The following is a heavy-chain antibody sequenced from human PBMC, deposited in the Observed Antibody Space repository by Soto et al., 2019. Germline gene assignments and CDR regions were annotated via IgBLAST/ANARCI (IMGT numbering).Heavy chain of an antibody. CDR2: ISAYNGNT. CDR3: ARDEGSSSWYGYYYYGMDV. CDR1: GYTFTSYG. Sequence: ASVKVSCKASGYTFTSYGISWVRQAPGQGLEWMGWISAYNGNTNYAQKLQGRVTMTTDTSTSTAYMELRSLRSDDTAVYYCARDEGSSSWYGYYYYGMDVWGQGTTVTVYS. J-gene: IGHJ6*02. V-gene: IGHV1-18*01. D-gene: IGHD6-13*01.